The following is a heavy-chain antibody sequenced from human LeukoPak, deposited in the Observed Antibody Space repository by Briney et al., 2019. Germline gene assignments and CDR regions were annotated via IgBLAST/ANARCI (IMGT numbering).Heavy chain of an antibody. CDR1: GFIFHTYN. V-gene: IGHV3-21*05. D-gene: IGHD3-10*01. Sequence: GGSLRLSCAASGFIFHTYNMKWVRQAPGKGLEWVSYISSSSSYTNYADSVKGRFTISRDNAKNSLYLQMNSLRAEDTAVYYCARVKYGSGSYYQDYWGQGTLVTVSS. CDR3: ARVKYGSGSYYQDY. CDR2: ISSSSSYT. J-gene: IGHJ4*02.